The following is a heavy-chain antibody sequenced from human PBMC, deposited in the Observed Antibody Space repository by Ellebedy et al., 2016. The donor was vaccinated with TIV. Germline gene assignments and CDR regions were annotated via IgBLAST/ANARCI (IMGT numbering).Heavy chain of an antibody. J-gene: IGHJ4*02. CDR1: GFSFSDYH. CDR3: ATGRRHDDFWSGTYFN. Sequence: GESLKISCEASGFSFSDYHMHWVRQPPGKGLAWISFISSNGSATYYADSVNGRFTISRDNAKNSLYLQLNSLRADDTAFYYCATGRRHDDFWSGTYFNWGQGTLVTVSS. CDR2: ISSNGSAT. D-gene: IGHD3-3*01. V-gene: IGHV3-11*01.